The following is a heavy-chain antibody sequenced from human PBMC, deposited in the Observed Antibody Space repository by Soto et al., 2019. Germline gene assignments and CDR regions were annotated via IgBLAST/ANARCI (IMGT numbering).Heavy chain of an antibody. CDR2: IIPVFGTP. J-gene: IGHJ4*02. Sequence: ASVKVSCKASGDTFNIYAISWVRQAPGQGLEWMGGIIPVFGTPSYAQKFRGRVTITADESTSTAYMELSGLKSEDTAVYYCARGPYYDFWRGYSFFDSWGQERLVTVPS. V-gene: IGHV1-69*13. D-gene: IGHD3-3*01. CDR3: ARGPYYDFWRGYSFFDS. CDR1: GDTFNIYA.